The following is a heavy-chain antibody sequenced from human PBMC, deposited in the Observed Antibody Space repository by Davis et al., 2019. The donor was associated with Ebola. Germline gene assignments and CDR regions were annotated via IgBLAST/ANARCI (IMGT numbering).Heavy chain of an antibody. Sequence: MPSETLSLTCAVDGGSFSAYYWSWIRQSPGKGLEWIGYLYSSGSTNYDPSLKSRVTMSLDTSKNQFSLKLSSVTVADAAVYYCARGGWYFDLWGRGTLVTVSS. V-gene: IGHV4-59*01. CDR2: LYSSGST. CDR1: GGSFSAYY. CDR3: ARGGWYFDL. J-gene: IGHJ2*01.